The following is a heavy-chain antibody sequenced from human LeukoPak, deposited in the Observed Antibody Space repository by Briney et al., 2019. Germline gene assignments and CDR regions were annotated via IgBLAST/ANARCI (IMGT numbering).Heavy chain of an antibody. CDR1: GFTFSTYW. J-gene: IGHJ4*02. CDR3: ARDRRDGYNVLDY. D-gene: IGHD5-24*01. CDR2: MKQNGSET. Sequence: GGSLRLSCAASGFTFSTYWMTWVRQAPEKGLEWVANMKQNGSETYYVDSVKGRFTISRDNAKNSLYLQMNSLRAEDTAMYYCARDRRDGYNVLDYWGQGTLVTVSS. V-gene: IGHV3-7*01.